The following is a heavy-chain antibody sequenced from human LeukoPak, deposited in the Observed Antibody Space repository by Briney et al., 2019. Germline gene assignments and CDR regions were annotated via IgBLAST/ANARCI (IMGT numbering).Heavy chain of an antibody. CDR3: ARLLGTAMVRGAFDI. CDR2: IYPGDSDT. V-gene: IGHV5-51*01. CDR1: GYSFTSYW. J-gene: IGHJ3*02. Sequence: GESLKLSCKGSGYSFTSYWIGWVRQMPGKGLEWMGIIYPGDSDTRYSPSFQGQVTISADKSISTAYLQWSSLKASDTAMYYCARLLGTAMVRGAFDIWGQGTMVTVSS. D-gene: IGHD5-18*01.